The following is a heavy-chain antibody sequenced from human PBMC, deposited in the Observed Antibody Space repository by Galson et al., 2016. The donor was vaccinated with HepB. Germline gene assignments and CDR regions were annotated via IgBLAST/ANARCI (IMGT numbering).Heavy chain of an antibody. CDR1: GFTLSNNW. V-gene: IGHV3-74*01. D-gene: IGHD2-21*01. J-gene: IGHJ4*02. CDR3: IRDFVRPNDH. Sequence: SLRLSCAASGFTLSNNWMHWVRQAPGKGLVWVSRMNEDGTVINYGESVRGRFTISRDSAINTMYLQMHSLRIEDTAVYYCIRDFVRPNDHWGQGTLCTVSS. CDR2: MNEDGTVI.